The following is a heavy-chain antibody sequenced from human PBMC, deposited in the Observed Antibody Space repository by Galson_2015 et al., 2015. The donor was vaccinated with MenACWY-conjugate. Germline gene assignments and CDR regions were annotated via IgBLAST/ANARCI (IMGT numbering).Heavy chain of an antibody. CDR1: GFSFSTYA. CDR2: VSGSGAST. CDR3: ATGRDTYGRILKY. Sequence: SLRLSCAASGFSFSTYAMTWVRQAPGKGLQWVSSVSGSGASTYYADSVKGRFTISRDNSKNTLYLQMKSLRAEDTAVYFCATGRDTYGRILKYWGQGTLVTASS. J-gene: IGHJ4*02. V-gene: IGHV3-23*01. D-gene: IGHD3-10*01.